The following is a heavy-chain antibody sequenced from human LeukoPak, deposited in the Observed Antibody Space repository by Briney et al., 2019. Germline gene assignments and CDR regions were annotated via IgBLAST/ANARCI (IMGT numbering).Heavy chain of an antibody. CDR3: ARRYGDYVGSFEY. V-gene: IGHV3-21*01. CDR1: GFTLSSYW. J-gene: IGHJ4*02. CDR2: ISTSSSYI. Sequence: GGSLRLSCAASGFTLSSYWLHWVRQAPGKGLEWVSSISTSSSYIYYADSVKGRFTISRDNAKNSLYLQMNSLRAEDTAVYYCARRYGDYVGSFEYWGQGTQVTVSS. D-gene: IGHD4-17*01.